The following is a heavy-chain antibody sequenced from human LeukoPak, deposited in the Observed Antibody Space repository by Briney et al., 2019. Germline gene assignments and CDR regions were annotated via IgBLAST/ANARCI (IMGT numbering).Heavy chain of an antibody. D-gene: IGHD7-27*01. Sequence: HGESLKISCKGSGYSFTSYWIGWVRQMPGKGLEWMGIIYPGDSDTRYSPSFQGQVTISADKSISTAYLQWSSLKASDTAMYYCARMLNWGEYYYGMDVWGKGTTVTVSS. CDR1: GYSFTSYW. CDR2: IYPGDSDT. V-gene: IGHV5-51*01. J-gene: IGHJ6*04. CDR3: ARMLNWGEYYYGMDV.